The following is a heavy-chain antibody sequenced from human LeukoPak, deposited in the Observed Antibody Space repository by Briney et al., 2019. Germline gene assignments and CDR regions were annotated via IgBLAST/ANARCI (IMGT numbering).Heavy chain of an antibody. D-gene: IGHD6-6*01. CDR2: ISSSSSYI. Sequence: GGSLRLSCAASRFTFSSYSMNWVRQAPGKGLEWVSSISSSSSYIYYADSVKGRFTISRDNAKNSLYLQMNSLRAEDTAVYYCATGLVAPTPDAFDIWGQGTMVTVSS. CDR1: RFTFSSYS. CDR3: ATGLVAPTPDAFDI. V-gene: IGHV3-21*01. J-gene: IGHJ3*02.